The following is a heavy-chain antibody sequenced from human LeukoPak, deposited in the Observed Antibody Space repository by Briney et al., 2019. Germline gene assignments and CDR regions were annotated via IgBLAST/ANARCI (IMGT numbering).Heavy chain of an antibody. V-gene: IGHV3-7*01. D-gene: IGHD1-26*01. CDR2: IKEDGSEK. Sequence: GGSLRLSCAPSGFTLSSYWMSWVRQAPGKGLEWVANIKEDGSEKYYVDSVKGRFTISRDNAKNSLYLQMNSLRAEDTAVYYCARDSDGSYTDYWGQGTLVTVSS. CDR1: GFTLSSYW. CDR3: ARDSDGSYTDY. J-gene: IGHJ4*02.